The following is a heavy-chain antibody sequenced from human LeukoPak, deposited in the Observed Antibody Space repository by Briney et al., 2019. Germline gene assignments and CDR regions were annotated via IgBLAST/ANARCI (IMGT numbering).Heavy chain of an antibody. V-gene: IGHV4-4*07. Sequence: SETLSLTCTVSGGSITNYYWSWIRQPAGKGLEWIGHIFTSGSVHYNSSLESRASMSLDTPKRQLSLKVTSVTAADTAVYYCARGPPVPGSAGFDTWGQGTLVTV. CDR2: IFTSGSV. J-gene: IGHJ5*02. CDR1: GGSITNYY. CDR3: ARGPPVPGSAGFDT. D-gene: IGHD6-19*01.